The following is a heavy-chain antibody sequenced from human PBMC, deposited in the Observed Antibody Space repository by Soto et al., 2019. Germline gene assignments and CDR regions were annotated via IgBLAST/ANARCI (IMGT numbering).Heavy chain of an antibody. Sequence: SETLSLTCDVSSVSITSSNWWTWVRQPPGKGLEWLGKISHSGTVNYNATLRSRVTISVDKPKNQLSLKLMSVTAADTAVYYCARYYDGFDYWGPGSLVTVSS. J-gene: IGHJ4*02. D-gene: IGHD3-16*01. V-gene: IGHV4-4*02. CDR2: ISHSGTV. CDR1: SVSITSSNW. CDR3: ARYYDGFDY.